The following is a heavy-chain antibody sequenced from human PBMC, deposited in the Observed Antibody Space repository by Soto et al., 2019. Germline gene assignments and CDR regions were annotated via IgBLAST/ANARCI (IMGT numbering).Heavy chain of an antibody. J-gene: IGHJ4*02. Sequence: SENLSLTCTVSGGSISRGGYYWSWIRQHPGKGLEWIGYIYYSGSTYYNPSLKSRVTISVDPSKNQFSLELSSVTAADTPVYYCARTPFRDYFDYWGQGTLVTVSS. V-gene: IGHV4-31*03. CDR3: ARTPFRDYFDY. CDR1: GGSISRGGYY. CDR2: IYYSGST.